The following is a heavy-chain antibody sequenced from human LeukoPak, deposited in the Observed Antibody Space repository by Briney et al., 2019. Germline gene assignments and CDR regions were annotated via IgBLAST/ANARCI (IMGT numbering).Heavy chain of an antibody. V-gene: IGHV4-31*03. D-gene: IGHD4-17*01. CDR1: GGSISSGGYY. J-gene: IGHJ4*02. CDR2: IYYSGST. Sequence: SETLSLTCTVSGGSISSGGYYWSWIRQHPGKGLEWIGYIYYSGSTYYNPSLKSRVTISVDTSKNQFSLKLSSVTAADTAVYYCARVPSGDNYYFDYWGQGTLVTVSS. CDR3: ARVPSGDNYYFDY.